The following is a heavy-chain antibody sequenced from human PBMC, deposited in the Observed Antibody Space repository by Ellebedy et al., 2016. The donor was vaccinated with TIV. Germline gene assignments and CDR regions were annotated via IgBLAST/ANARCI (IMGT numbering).Heavy chain of an antibody. CDR1: GLTFSSHA. J-gene: IGHJ4*02. V-gene: IGHV3-23*01. Sequence: GESLKISCAASGLTFSSHAMSWVRQAPGKGLEWVSSISDSGGNTYYADSVKGRFTISRDNSKNTLYLQMNRLRVDDTAVYYCATSRPRVYWGQGTLVTVSS. CDR3: ATSRPRVY. CDR2: ISDSGGNT.